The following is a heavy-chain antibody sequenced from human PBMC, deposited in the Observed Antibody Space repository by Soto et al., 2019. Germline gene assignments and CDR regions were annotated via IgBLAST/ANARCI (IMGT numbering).Heavy chain of an antibody. CDR1: GGSINNYY. V-gene: IGHV4-39*07. CDR2: IYHSGST. J-gene: IGHJ4*02. Sequence: PSETLSLTCTVSGGSINNYYWGWIRQPPGKGLEWIGSIYHSGSTYYNPSLKSRVTISVDTSKNQFSLKLSSVTAADTAVYYCARESRGSRRPDQIDYWGQGTLVTVSS. CDR3: ARESRGSRRPDQIDY. D-gene: IGHD6-13*01.